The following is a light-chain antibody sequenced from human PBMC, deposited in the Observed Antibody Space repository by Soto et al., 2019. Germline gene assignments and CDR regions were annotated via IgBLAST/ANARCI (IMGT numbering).Light chain of an antibody. CDR2: AAS. J-gene: IGKJ2*01. CDR1: QSISDY. CDR3: QQSYSTPRT. V-gene: IGKV1-39*01. Sequence: DIQMIQSPSSLSASEGDRVSITCRTSQSISDYLNWYQQRPGKAPKLLIYAASTLQSGVPSRFSGSGSGTDYTLTINNLQPEDFATYYCQQSYSTPRTFGQGTKLEIK.